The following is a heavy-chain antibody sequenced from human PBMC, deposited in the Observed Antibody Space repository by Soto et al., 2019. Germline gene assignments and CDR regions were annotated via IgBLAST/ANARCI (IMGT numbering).Heavy chain of an antibody. CDR2: INYSGNT. CDR1: GGSISTYF. J-gene: IGHJ4*02. D-gene: IGHD6-19*01. Sequence: QVQLRESGPGLVKPSETLSLTCTVSGGSISTYFWSWIRQPPGKGPAWLGYINYSGNTNYSPSLKKRATMSIYTSKKEFSLKLRSVTATDTAVYYCARVGDGIAVPGRIQYFDHWGQGTLVTVSS. V-gene: IGHV4-59*01. CDR3: ARVGDGIAVPGRIQYFDH.